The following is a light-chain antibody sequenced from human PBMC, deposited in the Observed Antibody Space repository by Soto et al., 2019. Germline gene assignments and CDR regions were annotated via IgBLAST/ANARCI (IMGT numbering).Light chain of an antibody. V-gene: IGLV1-40*01. CDR1: SSNIGAGYE. J-gene: IGLJ1*01. CDR3: QSYDSSLSGYV. Sequence: QAVVTQPPSVSESPGQRVTISCTGSSSNIGAGYEAHWYQQVPGTAPKLLIYENNNRPSGVPDRFSGSKSGTSASLALTGLHAEDEAEYYCQSYDSSLSGYVFGTGTKLTVL. CDR2: ENN.